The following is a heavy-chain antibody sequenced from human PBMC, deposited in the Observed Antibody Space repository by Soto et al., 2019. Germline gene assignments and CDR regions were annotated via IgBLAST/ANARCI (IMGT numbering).Heavy chain of an antibody. CDR3: ARDLGGWPDY. CDR2: INAGNGNT. D-gene: IGHD6-19*01. CDR1: GYTFTSYA. V-gene: IGHV1-3*01. J-gene: IGHJ4*02. Sequence: QVQLVQSGAEVKKPGASVKVSCKASGYTFTSYAIHWVRQAPGQRLEWMGWINAGNGNTKYSQKFQDRVTITRNTSASTAYMELSSLRSEDTAVYYCARDLGGWPDYWGQGTLVTVSS.